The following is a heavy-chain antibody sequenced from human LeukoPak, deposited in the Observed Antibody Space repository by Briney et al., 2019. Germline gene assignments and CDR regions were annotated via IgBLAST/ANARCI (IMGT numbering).Heavy chain of an antibody. Sequence: PGGSLRLSCAASGFTFSSYWMSWVRQAPGKGLEWVSAISGSGGSTYYADSVKGRFTISRDNSKNTLYLQMNSLRAEDTAVYYCAKNYGDYAGRPRWFDPWGQGTLVTVSS. CDR1: GFTFSSYW. CDR2: ISGSGGST. J-gene: IGHJ5*02. V-gene: IGHV3-23*01. CDR3: AKNYGDYAGRPRWFDP. D-gene: IGHD4-17*01.